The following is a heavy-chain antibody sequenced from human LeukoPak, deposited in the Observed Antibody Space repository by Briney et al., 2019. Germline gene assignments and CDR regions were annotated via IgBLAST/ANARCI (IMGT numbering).Heavy chain of an antibody. CDR3: ARDRRGTYGGTGSAFDI. Sequence: GGSLRLSCAASGFTVSSNYVSWVRQAPGKGLEWVSVIYSGGNTYYVDSVKGRFTISRDNSKNTLYLQMNSLRAEDTAVYYCARDRRGTYGGTGSAFDIWGQGTMVTVSS. J-gene: IGHJ3*02. CDR2: IYSGGNT. CDR1: GFTVSSNY. D-gene: IGHD1-26*01. V-gene: IGHV3-53*01.